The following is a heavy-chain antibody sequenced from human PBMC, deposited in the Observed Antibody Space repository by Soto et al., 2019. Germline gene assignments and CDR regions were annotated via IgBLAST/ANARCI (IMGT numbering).Heavy chain of an antibody. CDR1: GGSFSGYY. D-gene: IGHD3-10*01. CDR2: INDSGST. CDR3: ARGLLLWFGELSRRGGYYYYMTS. V-gene: IGHV4-34*01. J-gene: IGHJ6*03. Sequence: QVQLQQWGAGLLKPSETLSLTCAVYGGSFSGYYWSWIRQTPGKGLEWIGEINDSGSTNNNPSLKSRVTILVDTPKNQFSLKLSSVTAADTAVYYCARGLLLWFGELSRRGGYYYYMTSGAKGPRSPSP.